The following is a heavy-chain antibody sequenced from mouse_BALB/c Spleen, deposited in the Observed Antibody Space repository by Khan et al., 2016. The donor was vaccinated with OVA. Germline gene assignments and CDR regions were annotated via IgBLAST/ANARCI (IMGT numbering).Heavy chain of an antibody. CDR2: ISSDGTYT. CDR1: GFTFRNYG. CDR3: TSHLTGSFAY. J-gene: IGHJ3*01. D-gene: IGHD4-1*01. V-gene: IGHV5-6*01. Sequence: EVELVESGGDLVKPGGSLKLSCAASGFTFRNYGMSWVRQTPDKRLEWVATISSDGTYTYYPDSVKGRFTISRNNAKNTLYLQMSSLKSEDTAMYYCTSHLTGSFAYWGQGTPVTVSA.